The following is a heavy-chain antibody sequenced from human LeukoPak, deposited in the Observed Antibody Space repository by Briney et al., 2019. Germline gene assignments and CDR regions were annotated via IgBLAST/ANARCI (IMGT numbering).Heavy chain of an antibody. CDR3: VSFYETY. V-gene: IGHV3-74*01. D-gene: IGHD2/OR15-2a*01. Sequence: GGSLRLSCAASGNYWMHWVRQAPGKGLVWVSHINSDGSWTSYADSVKGRFTISKDNAKNTVYLQMNSLRAEDTAVYYCVSFYETYRGRGTLVTVS. CDR1: GNYW. CDR2: INSDGSWT. J-gene: IGHJ4*02.